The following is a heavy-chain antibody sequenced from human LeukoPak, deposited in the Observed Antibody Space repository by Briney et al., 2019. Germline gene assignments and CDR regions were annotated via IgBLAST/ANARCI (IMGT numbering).Heavy chain of an antibody. V-gene: IGHV1-69*13. CDR1: GDTFSSYA. J-gene: IGHJ5*02. Sequence: SVKGSCKASGDTFSSYAISWVRQAPGQGLEWMGGIIPIFGTANYAQKFQGRVTITADESTSTAYMELSSLRSEDTAVYYCARDKGIAAAGTTWGQGTLVTVSS. CDR2: IIPIFGTA. D-gene: IGHD6-13*01. CDR3: ARDKGIAAAGTT.